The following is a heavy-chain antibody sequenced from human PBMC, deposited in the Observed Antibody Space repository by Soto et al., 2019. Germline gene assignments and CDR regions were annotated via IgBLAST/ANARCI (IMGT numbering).Heavy chain of an antibody. Sequence: PSETLSLTCIVSGGSISSNYWSWIRQPPGKELEWIGYIYYSGSTNYNPSLKSRVTISVDTSKNQFSLKLSSVTAADTAVYYCARTTTVTTFSYYYYGMDVWGQGTTVTVSS. D-gene: IGHD4-17*01. CDR2: IYYSGST. CDR1: GGSISSNY. V-gene: IGHV4-59*01. J-gene: IGHJ6*02. CDR3: ARTTTVTTFSYYYYGMDV.